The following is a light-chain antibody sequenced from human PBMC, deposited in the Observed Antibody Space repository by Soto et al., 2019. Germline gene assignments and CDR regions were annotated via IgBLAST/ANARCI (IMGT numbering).Light chain of an antibody. CDR3: SSYAGSSNV. CDR1: SSDVGGYSY. Sequence: QPVLTQPPSASGSPGQSVAISCTGTSSDVGGYSYVSWYQQHPGKAPKLMIYEVNKRPSGVPDRFSGSKSGNTASLTVSGLQAEDEADYYCSSYAGSSNVFGTGTKLTVL. V-gene: IGLV2-8*01. J-gene: IGLJ1*01. CDR2: EVN.